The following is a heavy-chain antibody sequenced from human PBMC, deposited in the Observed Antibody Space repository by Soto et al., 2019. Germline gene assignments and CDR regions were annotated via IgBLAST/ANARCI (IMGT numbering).Heavy chain of an antibody. CDR2: INHSGST. CDR1: GGPIRGDY. Sequence: SETLSLTCTVSGGPIRGDYWSWIRQTPGKGLEWIGEINHSGSTNYNPSLKSRVTISVDTSKNQFSLKLSSVTAADTAVYYCARGRDYDFWSGLNWFDPWGQGTLVTVSS. V-gene: IGHV4-34*01. J-gene: IGHJ5*02. CDR3: ARGRDYDFWSGLNWFDP. D-gene: IGHD3-3*01.